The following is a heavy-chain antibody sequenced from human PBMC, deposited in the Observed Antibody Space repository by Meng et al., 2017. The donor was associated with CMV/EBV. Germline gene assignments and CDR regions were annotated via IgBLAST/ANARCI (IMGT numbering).Heavy chain of an antibody. D-gene: IGHD6-6*01. Sequence: KASGGTCSSYAISWVRQAPGQGLGWMGGIIPIFGTANYAQKFQGRVTITTDESTSTAYMELSSLRSEDTAVYYCARGKGSSPSPSFDYWGQGTLVTVSS. V-gene: IGHV1-69*05. CDR2: IIPIFGTA. J-gene: IGHJ4*02. CDR1: GGTCSSYA. CDR3: ARGKGSSPSPSFDY.